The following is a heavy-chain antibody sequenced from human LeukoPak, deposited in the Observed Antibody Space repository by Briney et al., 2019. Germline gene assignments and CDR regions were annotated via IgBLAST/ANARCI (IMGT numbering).Heavy chain of an antibody. D-gene: IGHD5-18*01. CDR3: ARRNTAVVAGLDY. V-gene: IGHV1-8*01. J-gene: IGHJ4*02. Sequence: ASVKLSSKASGYTFTSYDINWGRQATGQGVGRMGWMNPNSGNTGYTQPFQGRVTMTWKSSISTAYMGLGRLRSEGTAVYYCARRNTAVVAGLDYWGQGTLVTVSS. CDR1: GYTFTSYD. CDR2: MNPNSGNT.